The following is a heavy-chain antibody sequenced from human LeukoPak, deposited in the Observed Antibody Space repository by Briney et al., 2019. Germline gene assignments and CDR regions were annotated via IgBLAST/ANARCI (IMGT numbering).Heavy chain of an antibody. CDR2: ISYDGSNK. CDR1: GFTFSSYG. J-gene: IGHJ6*02. V-gene: IGHV3-30*18. CDR3: ANVRGMDV. Sequence: PGRSLRLSCAASGFTFSSYGMHWVRQAPGKGLEWVAVISYDGSNKYYADSVKGRFTISRDNSKNTLYLQMNSLRAEDTAVYYCANVRGMDVWGQGTTVTVS.